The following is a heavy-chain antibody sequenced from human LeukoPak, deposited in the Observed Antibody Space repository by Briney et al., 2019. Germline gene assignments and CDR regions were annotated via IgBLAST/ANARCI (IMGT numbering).Heavy chain of an antibody. V-gene: IGHV4-39*01. CDR3: ARLGYCSSTSCPAGWFDP. Sequence: PSETLSLTCTVSGGSISSSSYYWGWIRQPPGKGLEWIGSIYYSGSTYYNPSLKSRVTISVDTSKNQFSLKLSSVTAADTAVYYCARLGYCSSTSCPAGWFDPWGQGTLVTVSS. CDR2: IYYSGST. CDR1: GGSISSSSYY. J-gene: IGHJ5*02. D-gene: IGHD2-2*01.